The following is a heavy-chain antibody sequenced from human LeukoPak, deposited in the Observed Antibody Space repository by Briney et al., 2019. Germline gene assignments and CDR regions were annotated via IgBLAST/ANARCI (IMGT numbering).Heavy chain of an antibody. CDR2: ISYDGSNK. J-gene: IGHJ4*02. V-gene: IGHV3-30*09. D-gene: IGHD3-10*01. CDR3: ARGRYYYGSGILRDGYYFDY. Sequence: GGSLRLSCAASGFTFSSYAMHWVRQAPGKGLEWVAVISYDGSNKYYADSVKGRFAISRDNAKNSLYLQMNGLRAEDTAVYYCARGRYYYGSGILRDGYYFDYWGQGTLVTVSS. CDR1: GFTFSSYA.